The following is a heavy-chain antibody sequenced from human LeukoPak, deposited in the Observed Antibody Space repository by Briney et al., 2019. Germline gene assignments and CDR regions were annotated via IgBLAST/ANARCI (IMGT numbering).Heavy chain of an antibody. J-gene: IGHJ5*02. CDR1: GGSISSYY. Sequence: NPSETLSLTCTVSGGSISSYYWSWIRQPPGKGLEWIGYIYYSGSTNYNPSLKSRVTISVDTSKNQFSLKLSSVTAADTAVYYCARASSGWYNWFDPWGQGTLVTVSS. CDR3: ARASSGWYNWFDP. CDR2: IYYSGST. V-gene: IGHV4-59*01. D-gene: IGHD6-19*01.